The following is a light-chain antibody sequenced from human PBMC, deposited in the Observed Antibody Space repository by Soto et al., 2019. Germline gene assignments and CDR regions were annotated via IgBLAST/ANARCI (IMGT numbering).Light chain of an antibody. CDR3: LSAESSGTYV. CDR1: ALPKKY. Sequence: SYELTQPPSVSVSLGQMARITCSGEALPKKYAYWYQQKPGQFPVLVIYKDSERPSGIPERFSGSSSGTIVTLTISGVQAEEEADYSCLSAESSGTYVFGTGTKVTV. V-gene: IGLV3-16*01. CDR2: KDS. J-gene: IGLJ1*01.